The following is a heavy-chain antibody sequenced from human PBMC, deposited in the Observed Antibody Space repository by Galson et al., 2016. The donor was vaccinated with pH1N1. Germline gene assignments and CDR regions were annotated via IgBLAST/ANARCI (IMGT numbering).Heavy chain of an antibody. CDR3: AKDTGDYGWFDP. CDR1: GFTFNNYA. CDR2: MPYDGINE. Sequence: SLRLSCAGSGFTFNNYAMSWVRQTPGKGLEWLAFMPYDGINEYYADSVKGRFTMSRDTSKNTLYLQMKSLRAEDSALYYCAKDTGDYGWFDPWGQGTLVTVSS. D-gene: IGHD4-17*01. J-gene: IGHJ5*02. V-gene: IGHV3-30*02.